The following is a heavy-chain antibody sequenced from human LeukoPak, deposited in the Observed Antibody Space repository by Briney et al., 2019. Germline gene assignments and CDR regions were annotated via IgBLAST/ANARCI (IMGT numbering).Heavy chain of an antibody. D-gene: IGHD2-2*02. CDR1: GFTSSSYA. CDR3: ARDRRYCSSTSCYTRGYYYYGMDV. J-gene: IGHJ6*02. Sequence: GGSLRLSCAASGFTSSSYAMHWVRQAPGKGLEWVAVISYDGSNKYYADSVKGRFTISRDNSKNTLYLQMNSLRAEDTAVYYCARDRRYCSSTSCYTRGYYYYGMDVWGQGTTVTVSS. V-gene: IGHV3-30-3*01. CDR2: ISYDGSNK.